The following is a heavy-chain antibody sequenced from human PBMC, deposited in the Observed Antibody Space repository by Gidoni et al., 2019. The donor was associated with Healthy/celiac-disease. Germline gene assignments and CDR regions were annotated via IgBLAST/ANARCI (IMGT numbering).Heavy chain of an antibody. J-gene: IGHJ6*02. CDR1: GFTFSSYW. CDR3: ARGGVGATWGDYYYYGMDV. Sequence: EVQLVESGGGLVQPGGSLRLSCAASGFTFSSYWMSWVRQAPGKGLEWVPNINQDGSEKYYVDSEKGRFTIPRENAINSLFLQMNGLRAEDTAVYYCARGGVGATWGDYYYYGMDVWGQGTTVTVSS. CDR2: INQDGSEK. V-gene: IGHV3-7*03. D-gene: IGHD1-26*01.